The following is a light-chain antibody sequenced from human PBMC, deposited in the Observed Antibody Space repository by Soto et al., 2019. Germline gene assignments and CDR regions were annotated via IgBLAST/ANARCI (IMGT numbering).Light chain of an antibody. Sequence: EVMPHSDALAASLGERATINCKSSQSVLYNSTNKSYLAWYQQRSGQPPKLLIYWASTRESGVPARFSGSGSGTDFTLTISSLQAEDVALYYCQQYYYSPLTFGGGTKVDIK. V-gene: IGKV4-1*01. CDR1: QSVLYNSTNKSY. CDR2: WAS. CDR3: QQYYYSPLT. J-gene: IGKJ4*01.